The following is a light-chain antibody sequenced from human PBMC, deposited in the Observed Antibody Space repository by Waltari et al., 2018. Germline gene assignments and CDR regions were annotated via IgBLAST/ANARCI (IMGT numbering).Light chain of an antibody. CDR1: QGVSSY. V-gene: IGKV1-9*01. Sequence: DIQLTQSPSFLSASVGDRVPITCRASQGVSSYLAWYQQKPGKAPHLLIYGASTLQSGVPSRFSGSGSGTEFTLTISSLQPEDFAVYYCQQRGNWPLTFGGGTKVEIK. CDR2: GAS. CDR3: QQRGNWPLT. J-gene: IGKJ4*01.